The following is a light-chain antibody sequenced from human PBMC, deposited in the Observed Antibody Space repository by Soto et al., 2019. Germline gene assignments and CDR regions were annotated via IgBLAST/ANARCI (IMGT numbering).Light chain of an antibody. V-gene: IGKV1-5*01. CDR3: QQYDSFSKT. CDR2: DAS. CDR1: QSIRSW. J-gene: IGKJ1*01. Sequence: DIQMTQSPSTLSASVGDRVTITCRASQSIRSWLAWYQQKPGKAPQLLIYDASNLESGVPSRFSGSGSGTELTLTISNLQTDDFATYYCQQYDSFSKTFGRGTKVEVK.